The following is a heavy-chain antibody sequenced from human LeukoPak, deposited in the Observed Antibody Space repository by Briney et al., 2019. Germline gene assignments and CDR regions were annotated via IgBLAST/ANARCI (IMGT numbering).Heavy chain of an antibody. CDR2: IYHSGNT. V-gene: IGHV4-30-2*01. Sequence: PSETLSLTCAVSGGSISTGDYSWNWIRQPPEKGLEWIGYIYHSGNTYYTPSVKSRVSLSVDRARNQFSLKLRSVTAADTAVYYCARVALGYSYGSNDYWGQGTLVTVSS. J-gene: IGHJ4*02. CDR1: GGSISTGDYS. D-gene: IGHD5-18*01. CDR3: ARVALGYSYGSNDY.